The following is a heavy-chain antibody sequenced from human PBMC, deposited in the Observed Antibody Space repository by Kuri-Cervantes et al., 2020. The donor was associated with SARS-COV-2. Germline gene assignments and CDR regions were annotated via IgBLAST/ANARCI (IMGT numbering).Heavy chain of an antibody. D-gene: IGHD7-27*01. CDR3: ARLNGAYSNYFDY. J-gene: IGHJ4*02. CDR1: GFTFSNAW. V-gene: IGHV3-33*08. CDR2: IFYDGSKT. Sequence: SCAASGFTFSNAWMSWVRQAPGKGLEWVAGIFYDGSKTYYADSVNGRFTISRDNSRNILYLQMNTLRAEDTAVYYCARLNGAYSNYFDYWGQGILVTVSS.